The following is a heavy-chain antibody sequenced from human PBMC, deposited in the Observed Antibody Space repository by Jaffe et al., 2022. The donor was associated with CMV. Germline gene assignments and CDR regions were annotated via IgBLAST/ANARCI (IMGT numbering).Heavy chain of an antibody. CDR1: GGSISGFY. J-gene: IGHJ4*02. CDR2: MSHRGNT. CDR3: ARSPNRSSSRFVFAY. D-gene: IGHD6-13*01. V-gene: IGHV4-59*01. Sequence: QVQLQESGPGLVKPSETLSLTCTVSGGSISGFYWSWIRQPPGKGLEWIGYMSHRGNTYYNPSLKSRVTFSLDTSKNQFSLRLISMSAADTAMYYCARSPNRSSSRFVFAYWGQGALVTVSS.